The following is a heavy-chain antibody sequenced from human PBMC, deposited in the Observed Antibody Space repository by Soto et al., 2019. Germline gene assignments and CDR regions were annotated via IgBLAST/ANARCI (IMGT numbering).Heavy chain of an antibody. CDR1: EYSFRRDW. CDR3: ARSDYGDYVTPYDY. J-gene: IGHJ4*02. CDR2: IWYDGSNK. Sequence: GGSLRLSCAISEYSFRRDWMNWVRQAPGKGLEWVAVIWYDGSNKYYADSVKGRFTISRDNSKNTLYLQMNSLRAEDTAVYYCARSDYGDYVTPYDYWGQGTLVTVSS. D-gene: IGHD4-17*01. V-gene: IGHV3-33*07.